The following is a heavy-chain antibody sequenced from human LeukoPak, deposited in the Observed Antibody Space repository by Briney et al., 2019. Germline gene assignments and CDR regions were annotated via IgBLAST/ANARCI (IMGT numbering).Heavy chain of an antibody. J-gene: IGHJ6*02. CDR3: AKASDYYDSSPQKAYYYYGMDV. CDR2: ISYDGSNK. Sequence: PGRSLRLSCAASGFTFSSYGMHWVRQAPGKGLEWVAVISYDGSNKYYADSVKGRFTISRDNSKNTLYLQMNSLRAEDTAVYYCAKASDYYDSSPQKAYYYYGMDVWGQGTTVTVSS. V-gene: IGHV3-30*18. CDR1: GFTFSSYG. D-gene: IGHD3-22*01.